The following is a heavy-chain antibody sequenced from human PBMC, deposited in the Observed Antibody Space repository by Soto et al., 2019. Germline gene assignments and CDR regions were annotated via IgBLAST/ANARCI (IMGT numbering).Heavy chain of an antibody. D-gene: IGHD3-22*01. V-gene: IGHV1-18*01. J-gene: IGHJ3*01. Sequence: QVQLVQSGAEVKKPGASVKVSCKASGYTFTSSGMSWVRQAPGQGLEWMGRISAHTGSSEYAQRFQGRVIMTTDRSTSTAYMELRSLRSDDTAVYYCARAFFYQGSDSRGYSFDAFDFWGPGTLVTVSS. CDR1: GYTFTSSG. CDR2: ISAHTGSS. CDR3: ARAFFYQGSDSRGYSFDAFDF.